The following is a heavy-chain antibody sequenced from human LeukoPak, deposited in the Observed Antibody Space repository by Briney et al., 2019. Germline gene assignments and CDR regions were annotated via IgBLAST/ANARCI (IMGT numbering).Heavy chain of an antibody. V-gene: IGHV4-61*01. CDR1: GGSVNSGSYY. CDR2: IYYSGST. D-gene: IGHD1-26*01. CDR3: ARAAYSGSYHSDY. J-gene: IGHJ4*02. Sequence: SETLSLTCTVSGGSVNSGSYYWNWIRQPPGKGLEWIGYIYYSGSTNYNSSLKSRVTISVDTSKNQFSLKLSSVTAADTAVYYCARAAYSGSYHSDYWGQGTLVTVSS.